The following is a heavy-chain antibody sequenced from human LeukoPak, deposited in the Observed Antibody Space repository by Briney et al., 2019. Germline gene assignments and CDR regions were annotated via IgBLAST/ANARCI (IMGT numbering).Heavy chain of an antibody. Sequence: GSLRLSCAASGFNFRDAAMTWVRQAPGKGLEWVSPISFSGDNSYYADSVKGRFTISRDNSKNTLSLQMNSLRVEDTAIYYCAKDIQLSTWGLGTMVTVSS. V-gene: IGHV3-23*01. CDR2: ISFSGDNS. CDR3: AKDIQLST. CDR1: GFNFRDAA. D-gene: IGHD5-24*01. J-gene: IGHJ3*01.